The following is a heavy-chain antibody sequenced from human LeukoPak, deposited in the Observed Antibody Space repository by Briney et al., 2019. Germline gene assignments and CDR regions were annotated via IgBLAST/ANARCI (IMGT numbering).Heavy chain of an antibody. J-gene: IGHJ4*02. Sequence: ASVKVSCKASGYTFTTYGVGWVRQAPGQGLEWMGWISAYTGDTSYAQKLQGRVTMTTDTSTSTAYMELRSLRSDDTAVYYCARTPRYDFWSGYLFDYWDQGTLVTVSS. CDR1: GYTFTTYG. V-gene: IGHV1-18*01. CDR3: ARTPRYDFWSGYLFDY. D-gene: IGHD3-3*01. CDR2: ISAYTGDT.